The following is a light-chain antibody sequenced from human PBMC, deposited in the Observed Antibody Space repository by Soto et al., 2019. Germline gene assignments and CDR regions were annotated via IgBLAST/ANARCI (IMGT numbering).Light chain of an antibody. CDR1: QSVSSN. V-gene: IGKV3-15*01. CDR3: QQYNTWPRT. J-gene: IGKJ1*01. Sequence: EIVLTQSPGTLSLSPGERATLSCSASQSVSSNLAWYQQKPGQAPRLLIYGASTRATAVPARFTASGSGTEFTLTISSLQSEDFAVYYCQQYNTWPRTFGQGTKVDIK. CDR2: GAS.